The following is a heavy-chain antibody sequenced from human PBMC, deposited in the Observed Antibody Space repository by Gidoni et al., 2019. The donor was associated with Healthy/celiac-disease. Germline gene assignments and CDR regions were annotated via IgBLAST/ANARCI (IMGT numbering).Heavy chain of an antibody. Sequence: EVQLFESGGGLVQPGGSLRLSCAASGFTFSCFAMSWVRQAPGKGLECVSAISCSGGSTYYAESVNGRFTISRDNSKNTLYLQMNSLRSEDTALYYCAKDRQYYYGSGSYYDYWGQGTLVTVSS. CDR2: ISCSGGST. CDR1: GFTFSCFA. V-gene: IGHV3-23*01. J-gene: IGHJ4*02. D-gene: IGHD3-10*01. CDR3: AKDRQYYYGSGSYYDY.